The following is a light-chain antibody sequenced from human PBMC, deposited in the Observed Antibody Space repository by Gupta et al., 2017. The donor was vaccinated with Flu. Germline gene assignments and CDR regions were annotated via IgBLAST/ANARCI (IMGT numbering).Light chain of an antibody. Sequence: AIQVTQSPSSLSASVGDRVTITCRASQDIRNDLGWYQQRPGTAPKLLISAASSLEAGVPSRFSGSGSGTDFTLTISSLQPEDFATYYCRQDYTYPWTFGQGTKVEIK. CDR2: AAS. V-gene: IGKV1-6*01. CDR3: RQDYTYPWT. CDR1: QDIRND. J-gene: IGKJ1*01.